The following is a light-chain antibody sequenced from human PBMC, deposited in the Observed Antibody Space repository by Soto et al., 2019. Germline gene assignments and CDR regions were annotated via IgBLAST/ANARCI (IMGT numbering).Light chain of an antibody. V-gene: IGKV3-20*01. J-gene: IGKJ1*01. Sequence: VLTQSPGTLSLSPGERATLSCGASQTVSSNYLAWYQQKPGQAPRLLIYGASSRATGIPDRFSGSGSGTDFVLTISRLEPEDFAVYYCQQYFKSPWTFGQGTKVDIK. CDR1: QTVSSNY. CDR3: QQYFKSPWT. CDR2: GAS.